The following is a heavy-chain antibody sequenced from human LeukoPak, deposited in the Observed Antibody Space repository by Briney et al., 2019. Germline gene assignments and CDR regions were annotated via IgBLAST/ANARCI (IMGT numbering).Heavy chain of an antibody. Sequence: ASVKVSCKASGGTFSSYAISWVRQAPGQGLEWMGWINTNTGNPTYAQGFTGRFVFSLDTSVSTAYLQISSLKAEDTAVYYCARAGRILRYCSGGSCFNWFDPWGQGALVTVSS. V-gene: IGHV7-4-1*02. CDR3: ARAGRILRYCSGGSCFNWFDP. D-gene: IGHD2-15*01. J-gene: IGHJ5*02. CDR2: INTNTGNP. CDR1: GGTFSSYA.